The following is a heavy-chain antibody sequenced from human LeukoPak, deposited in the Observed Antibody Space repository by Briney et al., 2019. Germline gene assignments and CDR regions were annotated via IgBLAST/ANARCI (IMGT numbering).Heavy chain of an antibody. D-gene: IGHD2-2*01. J-gene: IGHJ4*02. CDR3: VRSCSSGSCYGYKDY. Sequence: PGGSLRLSCATSGFAFSGYWMHWVRQVPGKGLVWVSRVNGDGTSTSYADSVQGRVTISRDNAKNTLYLYMNSLRGDDTAIYFCVRSCSSGSCYGYKDYWGQGTLVTVSS. V-gene: IGHV3-74*01. CDR1: GFAFSGYW. CDR2: VNGDGTST.